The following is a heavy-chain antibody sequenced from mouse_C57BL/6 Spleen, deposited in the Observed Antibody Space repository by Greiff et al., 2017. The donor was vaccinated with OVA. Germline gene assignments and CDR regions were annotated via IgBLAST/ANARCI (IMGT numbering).Heavy chain of an antibody. V-gene: IGHV1-72*01. J-gene: IGHJ4*01. CDR2: IDPNSGGT. Sequence: VQLQQSGAELVKPGASVKLSCKASGYTFTSYWMHWVKQRPGRGLEWIGRIDPNSGGTKYNEKFKSKATLTVDKPSSTAYMQLSSLTSEDSAVYDCARGSRNTRDAMDYWGQGTSVTVSS. CDR3: ARGSRNTRDAMDY. CDR1: GYTFTSYW. D-gene: IGHD1-1*01.